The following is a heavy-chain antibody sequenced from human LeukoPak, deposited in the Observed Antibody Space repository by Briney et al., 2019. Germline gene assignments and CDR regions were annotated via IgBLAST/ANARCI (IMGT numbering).Heavy chain of an antibody. J-gene: IGHJ4*02. Sequence: GGSLRLPCGAFGFTFSSHSMNWVRQAPGKGLEGVSSISSSSSYIYYADSLKGRLTISRDNAKYSLYLQLNSLRAEDTDVYYCARDQGIAVADTGFEYWGQRTLVTVAS. CDR1: GFTFSSHS. CDR3: ARDQGIAVADTGFEY. CDR2: ISSSSSYI. V-gene: IGHV3-21*01. D-gene: IGHD6-19*01.